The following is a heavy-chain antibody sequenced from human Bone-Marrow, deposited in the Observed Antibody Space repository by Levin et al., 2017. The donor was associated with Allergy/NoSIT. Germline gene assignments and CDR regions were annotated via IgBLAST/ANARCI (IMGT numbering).Heavy chain of an antibody. V-gene: IGHV1-69-2*01. CDR1: GYTFIDYY. D-gene: IGHD3-22*01. CDR2: INPEDCQA. J-gene: IGHJ4*02. Sequence: ASVKVSCKASGYTFIDYYLHWVKQAPGNGLQWVGLINPEDCQAIYGEKFQDRVTITTDASADIAYMELRNLRSEDTAIYFCATDYDTSGHRRFDYWGQGTQVTVSS. CDR3: ATDYDTSGHRRFDY.